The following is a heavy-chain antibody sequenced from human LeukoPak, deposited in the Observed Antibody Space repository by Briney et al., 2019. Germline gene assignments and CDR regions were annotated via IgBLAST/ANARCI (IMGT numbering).Heavy chain of an antibody. Sequence: PSETLSLTCTVSXXXXXXXXXXXXXXPXXXXXEWIAYISDIGSINYNPSLKSRVTISLDTSKNQFSLKLSSVTAADTAVYYCAGHHPRNTVDFWGQGTLVTVSS. CDR2: ISDIGSI. V-gene: IGHV4-59*08. CDR1: XXXXXXXX. CDR3: AGHHPRNTVDF. D-gene: IGHD2/OR15-2a*01. J-gene: IGHJ4*02.